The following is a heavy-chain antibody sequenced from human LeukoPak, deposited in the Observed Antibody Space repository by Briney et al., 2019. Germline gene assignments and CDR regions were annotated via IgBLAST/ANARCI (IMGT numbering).Heavy chain of an antibody. CDR1: GYTFTSYG. V-gene: IGHV1-18*01. CDR3: ARNGYYYGSGSYYIAY. Sequence: ASVKVSCKASGYTFTSYGISWVRQAPGQGLEWMGWISAYNGNTNYAQKLQGRVTMTTDTSTSTAYMELRSLRSDDTAVYYCARNGYYYGSGSYYIAYWGQGTLVTVSS. CDR2: ISAYNGNT. J-gene: IGHJ4*02. D-gene: IGHD3-10*01.